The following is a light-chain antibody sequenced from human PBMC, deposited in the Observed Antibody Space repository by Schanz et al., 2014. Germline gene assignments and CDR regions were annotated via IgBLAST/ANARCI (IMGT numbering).Light chain of an antibody. J-gene: IGKJ3*01. V-gene: IGKV3-20*01. Sequence: EIVMTQSPDTLSLSPGERATLSCRASQSVSSSYLAWYQHRPGQAPRLLIYGASSRATGIPDRFSGSGSGTDFTLTISRLEPEDFAVYYCHQYINSPFTFGPGTKLDLK. CDR1: QSVSSSY. CDR2: GAS. CDR3: HQYINSPFT.